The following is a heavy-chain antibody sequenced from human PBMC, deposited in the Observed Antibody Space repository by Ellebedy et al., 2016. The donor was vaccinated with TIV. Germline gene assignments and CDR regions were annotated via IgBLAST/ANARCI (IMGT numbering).Heavy chain of an antibody. V-gene: IGHV3-43D*03. CDR2: LSWYGGKT. CDR1: GFTFDDFA. CDR3: VKETRKSVTTSLDY. J-gene: IGHJ4*02. D-gene: IGHD4-17*01. Sequence: PGGSLRLSCAASGFTFDDFAMHWVRQAPGKGPEWVSLLSWYGGKTNYADSARGRFTISRDNGKDSLYLQMNSLRPEDTAFYYCVKETRKSVTTSLDYWGQGTLVTVSS.